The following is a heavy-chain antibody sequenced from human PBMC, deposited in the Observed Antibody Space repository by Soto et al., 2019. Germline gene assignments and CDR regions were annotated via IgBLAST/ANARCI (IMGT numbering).Heavy chain of an antibody. D-gene: IGHD5-18*01. CDR3: ARDPIQLRTYWYFDL. V-gene: IGHV3-7*05. CDR1: GFTFSSYW. Sequence: GGSLRLSCAASGFTFSSYWMSWVRQAPGKGLEWVANIKQDGSEKYYVDSVKGRFTISRDNAKNSLYLQMNSLRAEDTAVYYCARDPIQLRTYWYFDLWGRGTLVTVSS. CDR2: IKQDGSEK. J-gene: IGHJ2*01.